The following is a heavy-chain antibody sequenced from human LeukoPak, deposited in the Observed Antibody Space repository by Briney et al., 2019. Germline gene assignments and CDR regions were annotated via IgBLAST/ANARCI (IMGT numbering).Heavy chain of an antibody. CDR2: INHSGST. Sequence: SETLSLTCAVYGGSFSGYYWSWIRQPPGKGLEWIGEINHSGSTNYNPSLKSRVTISVDTSKNQLSLKLSSVTAADTAVYYCARLQLGIGAFDIWGQGTMVTVSS. J-gene: IGHJ3*02. V-gene: IGHV4-34*01. CDR1: GGSFSGYY. D-gene: IGHD7-27*01. CDR3: ARLQLGIGAFDI.